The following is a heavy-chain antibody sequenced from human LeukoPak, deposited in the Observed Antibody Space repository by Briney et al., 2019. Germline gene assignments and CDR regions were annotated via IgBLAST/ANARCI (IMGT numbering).Heavy chain of an antibody. D-gene: IGHD3-10*01. Sequence: GGSLRLSCAASGFTFRSYAMNWVRQAPGKGLEWVSAISGSGTGTYYADSVKGRFTISRDNSKNTLYLQMNSLRAEDTAVYYCATGQYGSGSYLHQFDYWGQGTLVTVSS. CDR1: GFTFRSYA. CDR3: ATGQYGSGSYLHQFDY. J-gene: IGHJ4*02. CDR2: ISGSGTGT. V-gene: IGHV3-23*01.